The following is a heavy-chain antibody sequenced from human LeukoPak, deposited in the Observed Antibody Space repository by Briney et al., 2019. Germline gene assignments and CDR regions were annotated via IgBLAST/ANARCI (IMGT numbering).Heavy chain of an antibody. CDR2: ISGSGGST. CDR1: GFTFSSYA. J-gene: IGHJ4*02. V-gene: IGHV3-23*01. D-gene: IGHD5-18*01. CDR3: AKQSQLWFRGLDY. Sequence: GGSLRPSCAASGFTFSSYAMSRVRQAPGKGLEWVSAISGSGGSTYYADSVKGRFTISRDNSKNTLYLQMNSLRAEDTAVYYCAKQSQLWFRGLDYWGQGTLVTVSS.